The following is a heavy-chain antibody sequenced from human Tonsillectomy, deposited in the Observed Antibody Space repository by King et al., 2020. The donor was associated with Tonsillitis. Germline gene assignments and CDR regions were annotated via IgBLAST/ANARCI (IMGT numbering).Heavy chain of an antibody. CDR1: GFTFSNYA. Sequence: VQLVESGGGLVQPGGSLRLSCAASGFTFSNYAMSWVRQAPGKGLEWVSVISGSGGSTYYADSVKGRFTISRENSKNTLYLEMNSLRAEDTAVYYCAKGGVGPTTLSLFDPWGQGTLVTVSS. CDR2: ISGSGGST. J-gene: IGHJ5*02. CDR3: AKGGVGPTTLSLFDP. D-gene: IGHD1-26*01. V-gene: IGHV3-23*04.